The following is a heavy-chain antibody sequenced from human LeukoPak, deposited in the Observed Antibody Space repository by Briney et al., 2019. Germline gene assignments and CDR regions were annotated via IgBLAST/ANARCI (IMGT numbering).Heavy chain of an antibody. CDR1: GFPFNVQT. V-gene: IGHV3-7*01. J-gene: IGHJ4*02. CDR3: ARGGATRGRFEN. D-gene: IGHD1-26*01. Sequence: PGGSLRLSCAASGFPFNVQTMSWVRQAPGKGLDWVASMREDGGEIYYADSVKGRLTISRDNPKNSLYLQMNSLRAEDTAVYYCARGGATRGRFENWGQGTLVTVSS. CDR2: MREDGGEI.